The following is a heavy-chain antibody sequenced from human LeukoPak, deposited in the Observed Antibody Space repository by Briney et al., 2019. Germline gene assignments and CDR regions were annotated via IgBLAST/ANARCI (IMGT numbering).Heavy chain of an antibody. CDR2: ISAYNGNT. CDR3: ARQGYSGHSQGAADY. D-gene: IGHD4-23*01. CDR1: GYTFSIYG. Sequence: GASGRVSCTASGYTFSIYGFSWVRQAPGPGLEWMGWISAYNGNTNYAQKFQGRVTMTTDTSTSTAHMELRSLRSDDTAVYYCARQGYSGHSQGAADYWGQGTLVTVSS. J-gene: IGHJ4*02. V-gene: IGHV1-18*01.